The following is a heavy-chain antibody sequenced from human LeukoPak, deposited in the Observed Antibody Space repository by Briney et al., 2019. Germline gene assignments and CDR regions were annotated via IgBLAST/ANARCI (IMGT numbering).Heavy chain of an antibody. Sequence: SETLSLTCTVSGGSISSYYWSWVRQPPGKGLEWIGCIYYSESTNYNPSLKSRVTISVDTSKNQSSLKLRSVTAADTAVYYCARHVDGGEFYFDYWGQGTLVTVSS. V-gene: IGHV4-59*08. CDR1: GGSISSYY. J-gene: IGHJ4*02. CDR2: IYYSEST. D-gene: IGHD3-16*01. CDR3: ARHVDGGEFYFDY.